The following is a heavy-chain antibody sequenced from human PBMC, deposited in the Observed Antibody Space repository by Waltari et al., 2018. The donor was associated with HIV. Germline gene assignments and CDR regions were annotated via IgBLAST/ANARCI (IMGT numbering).Heavy chain of an antibody. J-gene: IGHJ4*02. CDR3: ARPLGGGYTY. V-gene: IGHV3-48*04. Sequence: EVQLVESGGGLVQPGGSLRLSCAASGFTFSSYGMTWVRQAPGKGLEWISYISSSSTIYYADSVKGRFTISRDNAKNSVYLQMNSLRAEDTAVYYCARPLGGGYTYWGQGTLVTVSS. CDR2: ISSSSTI. D-gene: IGHD3-22*01. CDR1: GFTFSSYG.